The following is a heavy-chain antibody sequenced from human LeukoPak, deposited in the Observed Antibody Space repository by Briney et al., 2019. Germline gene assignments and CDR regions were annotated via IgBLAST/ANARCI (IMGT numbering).Heavy chain of an antibody. Sequence: SETLSLTCAVYGGSFSGYYWSWIRQPPGKGLGWIGEINHSGSTNYNPSLKSRVTISVDTSKNQFSLKLSSVTAADTAVYYCAGAHIHYYDSSGYPGTPLPDYWGQGTLVTVSS. V-gene: IGHV4-34*01. D-gene: IGHD3-22*01. J-gene: IGHJ4*02. CDR2: INHSGST. CDR1: GGSFSGYY. CDR3: AGAHIHYYDSSGYPGTPLPDY.